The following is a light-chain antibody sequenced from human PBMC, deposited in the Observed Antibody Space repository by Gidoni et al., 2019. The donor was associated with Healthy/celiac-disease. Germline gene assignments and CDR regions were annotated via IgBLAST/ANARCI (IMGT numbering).Light chain of an antibody. CDR1: KLGDKY. CDR3: QAWDSSTEWV. CDR2: QDS. J-gene: IGLJ3*02. V-gene: IGLV3-1*01. Sequence: SYELTQPPSVSVSPGQTASITCYGDKLGDKYACWYQQKPGQSPVLVIYQDSKRPSGIPERFSGSNSGNTATLTISGTQAMDEADYYCQAWDSSTEWVFGGGTKLTVL.